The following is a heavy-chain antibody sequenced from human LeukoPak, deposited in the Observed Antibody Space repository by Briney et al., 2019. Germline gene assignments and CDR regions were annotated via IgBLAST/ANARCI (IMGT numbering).Heavy chain of an antibody. J-gene: IGHJ4*02. Sequence: PGGSLRLSCAASGFTFSSYAMSWVRQAPGKGLEWVSAISGSGGSTYYADSVKGRFTISRDNSKNTLYLQMNSLRAEDTAVYYCAKDSYYDSSGYYTSWYYFDYWGQGTLVTVSS. CDR2: ISGSGGST. CDR3: AKDSYYDSSGYYTSWYYFDY. D-gene: IGHD3-22*01. V-gene: IGHV3-23*01. CDR1: GFTFSSYA.